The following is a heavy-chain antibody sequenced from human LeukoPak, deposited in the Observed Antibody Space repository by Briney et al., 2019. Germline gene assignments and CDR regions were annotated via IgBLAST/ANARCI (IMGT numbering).Heavy chain of an antibody. V-gene: IGHV4-34*01. Sequence: TPSETLSLTCAVYGGSFISSYYWTCIRQSPGKGLEWIGEIHHSGSTNYNPSLKSRVAISVDTSKSQFSLKVNSVTAADTAVYYCASFRWGIGFEYWGQGTLVTVSS. CDR3: ASFRWGIGFEY. D-gene: IGHD3-16*01. CDR2: IHHSGST. CDR1: GGSFISSYY. J-gene: IGHJ4*02.